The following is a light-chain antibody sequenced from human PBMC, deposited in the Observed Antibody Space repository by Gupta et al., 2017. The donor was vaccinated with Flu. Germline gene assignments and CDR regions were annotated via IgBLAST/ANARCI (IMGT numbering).Light chain of an antibody. CDR1: SSNIADNF. V-gene: IGLV1-47*01. J-gene: IGLJ3*02. CDR3: AAWDDDMGGWV. CDR2: RSN. Sequence: SVLAQPPSASGTPGQRVPLSCSGSSSNIADNFVYWYQQLPGTAPKLLVYRSNERPSGVPDRFSGSKSDTSASLAISGLRSEDEATYYCAAWDDDMGGWVFGGGTILTVL.